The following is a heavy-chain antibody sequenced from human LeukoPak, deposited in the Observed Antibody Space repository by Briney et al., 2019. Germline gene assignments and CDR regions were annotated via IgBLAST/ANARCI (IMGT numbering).Heavy chain of an antibody. D-gene: IGHD5-18*01. CDR1: GFTVSSSY. Sequence: GGSLRLSCAASGFTVSSSYMSWVRQAPGKGLEWVSVISSGSSTYYADSVKGRFTISRDNSKNTLYLQMNSLRAEDTAVYYCARDHAPGYSYGYDYWGQGTLVTVSS. V-gene: IGHV3-66*01. CDR3: ARDHAPGYSYGYDY. CDR2: ISSGSST. J-gene: IGHJ4*02.